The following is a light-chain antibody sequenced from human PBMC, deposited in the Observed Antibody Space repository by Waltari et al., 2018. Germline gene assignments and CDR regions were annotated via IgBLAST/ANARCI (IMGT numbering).Light chain of an antibody. V-gene: IGKV1-5*03. J-gene: IGKJ4*01. CDR2: KAS. Sequence: DIQMTQSPSTLSASVRDTVTITCRASQSISTSLAWYQQKPGTAPKLLIYKASILESGVPSRFSGSGSGTDFTLTISSLQPDDFASYYCQQYNGYPLTFGGGTTVDLK. CDR1: QSISTS. CDR3: QQYNGYPLT.